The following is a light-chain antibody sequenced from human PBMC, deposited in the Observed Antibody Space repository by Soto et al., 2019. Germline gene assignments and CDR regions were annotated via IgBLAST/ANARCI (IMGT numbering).Light chain of an antibody. CDR1: SGINVVTYS. CDR3: MIWHSSTWV. V-gene: IGLV5-45*01. Sequence: QTVVTQPASLSASPGASASLTCTLRSGINVVTYSIYWYQQKPGSPPQYLLRYKSDSDNQQGSGVPSRFSGSKDASDNAGILLISGLQSEDEADYYCMIWHSSTWVFGGGTKLTVL. J-gene: IGLJ3*02. CDR2: YKSDSDN.